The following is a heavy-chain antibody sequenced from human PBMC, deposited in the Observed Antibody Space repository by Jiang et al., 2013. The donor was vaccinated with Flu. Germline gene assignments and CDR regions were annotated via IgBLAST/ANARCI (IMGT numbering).Heavy chain of an antibody. V-gene: IGHV1-69*06. D-gene: IGHD2-21*02. CDR3: ARVRACGGDCYYFDY. Sequence: EWSDGESSLSLVQQTNAQKFQGRVTTTADKFTSTVYMEMSSLRSEDTAVYYCARVRACGGDCYYFDYWGQGTLVTVFS. J-gene: IGHJ4*02. CDR2: ESSLSLVQ.